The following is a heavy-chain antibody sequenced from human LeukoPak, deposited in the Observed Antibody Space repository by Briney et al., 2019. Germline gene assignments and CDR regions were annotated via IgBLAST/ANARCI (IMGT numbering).Heavy chain of an antibody. CDR3: AREKGYCSGDSCYSPSWYYYYMDV. J-gene: IGHJ6*03. V-gene: IGHV1-2*02. CDR1: GYTFTGYY. Sequence: GASVKVSCKASGYTFTGYYMHWVRQAPGQGLEWMGWINPNSGGTNYAQKFQGRVTMTRDTSISTAYMELRSLRSDDTAVYYCAREKGYCSGDSCYSPSWYYYYMDVWGKGTTVTVSS. D-gene: IGHD2-15*01. CDR2: INPNSGGT.